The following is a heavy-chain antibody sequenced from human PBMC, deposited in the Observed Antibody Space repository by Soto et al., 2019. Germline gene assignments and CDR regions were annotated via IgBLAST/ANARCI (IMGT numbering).Heavy chain of an antibody. J-gene: IGHJ6*02. CDR3: AREAPYAAGTNYYYGMDV. CDR1: GGSISSSS. Sequence: LQLQESGPGLVKPSETLSLTCTVSGGSISSSSYYWGWIRQPPGKGLEWVSSISSSSSYIYYADSVKGRFTISRDNAKNSLYLQMNSLRAEDTAVYYCAREAPYAAGTNYYYGMDVWGQGTTVTVSS. D-gene: IGHD6-13*01. CDR2: ISSSSSYI. V-gene: IGHV3-21*01.